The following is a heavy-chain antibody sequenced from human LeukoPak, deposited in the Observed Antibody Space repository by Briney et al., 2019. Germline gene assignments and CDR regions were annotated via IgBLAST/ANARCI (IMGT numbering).Heavy chain of an antibody. V-gene: IGHV1-8*02. J-gene: IGHJ6*02. CDR1: GYTFTSYG. D-gene: IGHD3-10*01. Sequence: ASVKVSCKASGYTFTSYGISWVRQATGQGPEWMGWMNPKSGNTGYAQKFQGRVTMTRNTSITTAYMELSRLRSDDTAVYYCATSAYFGASPPTVGMDVWGQGTTVTVSS. CDR2: MNPKSGNT. CDR3: ATSAYFGASPPTVGMDV.